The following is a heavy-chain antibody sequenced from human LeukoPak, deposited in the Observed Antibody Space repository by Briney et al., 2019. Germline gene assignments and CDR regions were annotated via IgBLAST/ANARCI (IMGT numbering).Heavy chain of an antibody. CDR3: ARDQLVVPAAFDY. CDR2: IYHSGST. V-gene: IGHV4-30-2*01. CDR1: GVSISSGGYY. Sequence: PSETLSLTCTVSGVSISSGGYYWSWIRQPPGKGLEWIGYIYHSGSTYYNPSLKSRVTISVDRSKNQFSLKLSSVTAADTAVYYCARDQLVVPAAFDYWAREPWSPSPQ. D-gene: IGHD2-2*01. J-gene: IGHJ4*02.